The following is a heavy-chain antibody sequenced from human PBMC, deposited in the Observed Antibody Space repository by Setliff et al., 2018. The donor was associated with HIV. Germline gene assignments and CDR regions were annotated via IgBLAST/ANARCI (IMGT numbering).Heavy chain of an antibody. CDR1: GGSISSGGYY. J-gene: IGHJ3*02. CDR2: IYYSGST. CDR3: AGGSGSYSMLAFDT. D-gene: IGHD1-26*01. V-gene: IGHV4-31*03. Sequence: SETLSLTCTVSGGSISSGGYYWSWNRQHPGKGLEWIGNIYYSGSTYYNPSLKSRVTISVDTSKNQFSLKLRSVTAADTAVYSCAGGSGSYSMLAFDTWGQGTMVTVSS.